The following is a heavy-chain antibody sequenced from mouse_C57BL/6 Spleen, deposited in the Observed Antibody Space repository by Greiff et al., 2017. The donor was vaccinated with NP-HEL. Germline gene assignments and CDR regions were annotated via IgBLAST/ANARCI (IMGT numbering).Heavy chain of an antibody. CDR2: INPNNGGT. V-gene: IGHV1-22*01. J-gene: IGHJ1*03. D-gene: IGHD1-1*01. CDR3: SRPHYYGSSYGYFEF. Sequence: EVQLQQSGPELVKPGASVKMSCKASGYTFTDYNMHWVKQSHGKSLEWIGYINPNNGGTSYNQKFKGKATLTVNKSSSTAYMELRSLTSEDSAVYYFSRPHYYGSSYGYFEFWGTGTTVTVSS. CDR1: GYTFTDYN.